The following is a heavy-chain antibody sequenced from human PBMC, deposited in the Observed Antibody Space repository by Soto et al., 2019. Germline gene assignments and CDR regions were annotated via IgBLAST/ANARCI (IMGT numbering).Heavy chain of an antibody. J-gene: IGHJ4*02. CDR1: GFTFSSFG. CDR2: ISYDGSNK. Sequence: GGSLRLSCAASGFTFSSFGMHWVRQAPGKGLEWVAVISYDGSNKYYADSVKGRFTISRDNSKNTLYLQINSLRAEDTAVYYCAKAGGSYPNYFHYWGQGTLVTVSS. CDR3: AKAGGSYPNYFHY. D-gene: IGHD1-26*01. V-gene: IGHV3-30*18.